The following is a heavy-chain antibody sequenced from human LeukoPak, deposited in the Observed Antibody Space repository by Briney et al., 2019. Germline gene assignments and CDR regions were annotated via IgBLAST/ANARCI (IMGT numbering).Heavy chain of an antibody. CDR2: INPSGGST. D-gene: IGHD3-10*01. V-gene: IGHV1-46*01. CDR3: ATIEYGGSGSYYIGAY. Sequence: ASVKVSCKASGYTFTSYYMHWVRQAPGQGLEWMGIINPSGGSTSYAQKFQGRVTMTEDTSTDTAYMELSSLRSEDTAVYYCATIEYGGSGSYYIGAYWGQGTLVTVSS. J-gene: IGHJ4*02. CDR1: GYTFTSYY.